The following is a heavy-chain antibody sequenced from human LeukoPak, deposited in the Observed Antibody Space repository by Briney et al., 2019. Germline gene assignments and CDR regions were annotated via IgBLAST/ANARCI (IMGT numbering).Heavy chain of an antibody. CDR3: AEETSDY. J-gene: IGHJ4*02. CDR1: GFTFSSYG. CDR2: ISYDGSNK. V-gene: IGHV3-30*18. Sequence: PGGSLRLSCAASGFTFSSYGMHWVRQAPGKGLEWVAVISYDGSNKYYADSVKGRFTISRDNSKNTLYLQMNSLRAEDTAVYYCAEETSDYWSQGTLVTVSS.